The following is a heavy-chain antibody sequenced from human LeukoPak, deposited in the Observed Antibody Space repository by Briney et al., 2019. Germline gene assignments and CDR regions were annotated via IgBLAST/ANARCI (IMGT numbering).Heavy chain of an antibody. CDR3: ARDSHDYEENWFDP. CDR2: ISSSSSYI. D-gene: IGHD4-17*01. Sequence: GGSLRLSCAASGFTFRSYSMNWVRQAPGKGLEWVSSISSSSSYIYYADSVKGRFTISRDNAKNSLYLQMNSLRAEDTAVYYCARDSHDYEENWFDPWGQGTLVTVSS. J-gene: IGHJ5*02. CDR1: GFTFRSYS. V-gene: IGHV3-21*01.